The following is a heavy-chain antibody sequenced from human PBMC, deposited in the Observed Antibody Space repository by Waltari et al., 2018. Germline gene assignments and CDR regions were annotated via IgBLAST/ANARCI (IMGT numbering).Heavy chain of an antibody. V-gene: IGHV4-59*08. D-gene: IGHD4-17*01. CDR1: GGSISSYY. CDR3: ARRRTRDGLDY. J-gene: IGHJ4*02. CDR2: IYYSGST. Sequence: QVQLQESGPGLVKPSETLSLTCTVSGGSISSYYWSWIRQPPGKGLEWIGYIYYSGSTNYNPSLKSRVTISVDTSKNQFSLKLSSVTAADTAVYYCARRRTRDGLDYWGQGTLVTVSS.